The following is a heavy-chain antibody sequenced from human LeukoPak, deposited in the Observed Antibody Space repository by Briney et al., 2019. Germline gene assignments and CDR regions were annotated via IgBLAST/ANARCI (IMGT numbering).Heavy chain of an antibody. CDR3: AKAEYYYDSSGYRLDWFDP. CDR1: GFTFSSYG. CDR2: ISYDGSNK. J-gene: IGHJ5*02. Sequence: PGGSLRLSCAASGFTFSSYGMHWVRQAPGKGLEWVAVISYDGSNKYYADSVKGRFTISRDNSKNTLYLQMNSLRAEDTAVYYCAKAEYYYDSSGYRLDWFDPWGRGTLVTVSS. D-gene: IGHD3-22*01. V-gene: IGHV3-30*18.